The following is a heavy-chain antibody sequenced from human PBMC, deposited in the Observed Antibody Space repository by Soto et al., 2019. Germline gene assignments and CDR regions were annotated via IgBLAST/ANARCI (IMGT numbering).Heavy chain of an antibody. Sequence: SLRLFCATSRFTFSDYAIHWVLQAPGKGLEWVSLIWYDGSKKYFADSVEGRFTISRDNSKKTVYLQMNTLRAEDTAVYYCARGYGDYAPESWGQGTLVTVSS. V-gene: IGHV3-33*01. CDR3: ARGYGDYAPES. D-gene: IGHD4-17*01. J-gene: IGHJ5*02. CDR1: RFTFSDYA. CDR2: IWYDGSKK.